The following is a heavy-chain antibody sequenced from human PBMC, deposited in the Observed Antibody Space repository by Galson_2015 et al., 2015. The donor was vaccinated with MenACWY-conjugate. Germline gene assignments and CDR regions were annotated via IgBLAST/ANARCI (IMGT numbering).Heavy chain of an antibody. D-gene: IGHD5-24*01. CDR2: IYHSGST. CDR1: GGSISSSNW. CDR3: ARELDGRRDGYTYWYFDL. Sequence: SETLSLTCAVSGGSISSSNWWSWVRQPPGKGLEWIGEIYHSGSTNYNPSLKSRVTISVDKSKNQFSLKLSSVTAADTAVYYCARELDGRRDGYTYWYFDLWGRGTLVTVSS. V-gene: IGHV4-4*02. J-gene: IGHJ2*01.